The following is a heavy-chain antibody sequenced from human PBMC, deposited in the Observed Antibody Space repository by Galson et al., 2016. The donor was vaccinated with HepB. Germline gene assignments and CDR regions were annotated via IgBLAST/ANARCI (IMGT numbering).Heavy chain of an antibody. Sequence: SLRLSCAAFGFTFSNYWMHWVRQAPGKGLVWVSRITSDGSSTTYAESVKGRFTISRDNAKNTLYLQMNSLRAEDTAVYYCARDRGSSTPFDPWGQGTLVTVSS. J-gene: IGHJ5*02. CDR3: ARDRGSSTPFDP. CDR2: ITSDGSST. CDR1: GFTFSNYW. D-gene: IGHD2-2*01. V-gene: IGHV3-74*01.